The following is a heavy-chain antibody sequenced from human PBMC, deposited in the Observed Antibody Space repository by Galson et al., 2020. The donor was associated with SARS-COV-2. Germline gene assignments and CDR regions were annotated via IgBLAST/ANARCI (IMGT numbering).Heavy chain of an antibody. CDR2: VYNSVNT. V-gene: IGHV4-59*13. Sequence: SETLSLTCRISAGYTSSYYWPWIRQAPGKGLKWLGHVYNSVNTNYNPSLKSRLTISVDLSKNEVYLKLRSVSAADTDIYYCARTGPPKKYYDSASRDIREWFDPWGQVTLVTVSS. J-gene: IGHJ5*02. D-gene: IGHD3-10*01. CDR3: ARTGPPKKYYDSASRDIREWFDP. CDR1: AGYTSSYY.